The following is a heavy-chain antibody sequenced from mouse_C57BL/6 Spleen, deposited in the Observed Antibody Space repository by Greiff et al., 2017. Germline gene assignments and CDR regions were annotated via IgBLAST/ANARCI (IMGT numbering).Heavy chain of an antibody. V-gene: IGHV2-6-1*01. J-gene: IGHJ4*01. D-gene: IGHD2-4*01. CDR1: GFSLTSYG. Sequence: VQVVESGPGLVAPSQSLSITCTVSGFSLTSYGVHWVRQPPGKGLEWLVVIWSDGSTTYNSALKSRLSISKDNSKSQVFLKMNSLQTDDTAMYYCARQGRYDYDRDAMDYWGQGTSVTVSS. CDR3: ARQGRYDYDRDAMDY. CDR2: IWSDGST.